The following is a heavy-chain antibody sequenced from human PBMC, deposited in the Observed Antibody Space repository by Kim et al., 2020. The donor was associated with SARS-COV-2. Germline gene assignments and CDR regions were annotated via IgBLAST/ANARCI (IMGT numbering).Heavy chain of an antibody. D-gene: IGHD2-15*01. CDR1: GFTFRNYA. V-gene: IGHV3-64D*09. J-gene: IGHJ4*02. CDR3: VKRTGGTYPFDY. CDR2: INKDGDGT. Sequence: GGSLRLSCSASGFTFRNYAMHWVRQAPGKGLEYVSAINKDGDGTYYADSVKDRFTISRDNSKNTLSLQMSSLRTEDTAVYYCVKRTGGTYPFDYWGQGILVTVSS.